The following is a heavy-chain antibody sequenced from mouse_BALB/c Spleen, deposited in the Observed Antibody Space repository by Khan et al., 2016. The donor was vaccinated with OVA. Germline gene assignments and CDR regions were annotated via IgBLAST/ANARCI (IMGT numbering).Heavy chain of an antibody. D-gene: IGHD1-1*01. V-gene: IGHV1S41*01. CDR1: GYTFTSYW. Sequence: DLVKPGASVKLSCKASGYTFTSYWINWIKQRPGQGLEWIGRIGPGSSNAYYNDMFKDKATLTVDTSSHTVYIQLSSLSSEDSAVYFWARGHSYGRSCYAMDYWGQGTSVTVSA. CDR2: IGPGSSNA. CDR3: ARGHSYGRSCYAMDY. J-gene: IGHJ4*01.